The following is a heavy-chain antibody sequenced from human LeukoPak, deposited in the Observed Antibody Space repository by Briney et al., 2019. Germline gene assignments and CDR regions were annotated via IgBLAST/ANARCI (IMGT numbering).Heavy chain of an antibody. V-gene: IGHV4-39*01. CDR2: VYYSGST. D-gene: IGHD3-22*01. CDR3: ARSGSSSGYLFDY. CDR1: GGSISSRSYY. Sequence: PSETLSLTCTVSGGSISSRSYYWGWIRQPPGKGLGWIGSVYYSGSTYYNPSLKSRVTISVDTSKNQFSLKLSSVTVADTAVYYCARSGSSSGYLFDYWGQGTLVTVSS. J-gene: IGHJ4*02.